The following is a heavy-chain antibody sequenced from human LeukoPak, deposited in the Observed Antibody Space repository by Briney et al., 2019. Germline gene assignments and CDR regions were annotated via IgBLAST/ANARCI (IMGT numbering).Heavy chain of an antibody. D-gene: IGHD3-3*01. J-gene: IGHJ5*02. CDR1: GYTFTSYG. V-gene: IGHV1-18*01. CDR2: ISAYNGNT. CDR3: ARLPVTLEDRDFWSGSSWFDP. Sequence: ASVKVSCKASGYTFTSYGISWVRQAPGQGLEWIGWISAYNGNTNYAQKLQGRVTMTTDTSTSTAYMELRSLRSDDAAVYYCARLPVTLEDRDFWSGSSWFDPWGQGTLVTVSS.